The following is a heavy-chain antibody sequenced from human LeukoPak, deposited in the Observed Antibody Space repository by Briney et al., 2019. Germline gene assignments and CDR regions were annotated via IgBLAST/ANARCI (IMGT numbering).Heavy chain of an antibody. D-gene: IGHD1-26*01. V-gene: IGHV1-18*01. J-gene: IGHJ3*02. CDR3: ARDRPIVGATRDAFDI. CDR2: ISAYNDNT. Sequence: GASVKVSCKASGYTFTSYGISWVRQAPGQGLEWMGWISAYNDNTNYAQKLRGRVTMTTDTSTSTAYMELRSLRSDDTAVYYCARDRPIVGATRDAFDIWGQGTMVTVSS. CDR1: GYTFTSYG.